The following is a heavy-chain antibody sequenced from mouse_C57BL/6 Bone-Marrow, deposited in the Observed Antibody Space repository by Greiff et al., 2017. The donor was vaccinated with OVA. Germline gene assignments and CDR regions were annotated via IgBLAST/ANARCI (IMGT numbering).Heavy chain of an antibody. V-gene: IGHV14-3*01. J-gene: IGHJ1*03. D-gene: IGHD1-1*01. CDR2: IDPANGNT. CDR3: ALYYYGSSLWYFDV. Sequence: EVQLVESVAELVRPGASVKLSCTASGFNIKNTYMHWVKQRPEQGLEWIGRIDPANGNTKYAPKFQGKATITADTSSNTAYLQLSSLTSEDTAIYYCALYYYGSSLWYFDVWGTGTTVTVSS. CDR1: GFNIKNTY.